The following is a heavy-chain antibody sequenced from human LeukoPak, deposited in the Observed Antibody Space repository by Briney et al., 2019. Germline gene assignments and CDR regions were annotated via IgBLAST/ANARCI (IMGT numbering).Heavy chain of an antibody. CDR2: IYNSGST. J-gene: IGHJ4*02. D-gene: IGHD2-2*01. CDR1: GGSISSDY. CDR3: AKRRCTNCNPFYFDY. Sequence: SETLSLTCTASGGSISSDYWTWIRQPPGKGLEWIGYIYNSGSTNYNPSLKSRVTISLDTSKNQFSLKLSSVTAADTAVYYCAKRRCTNCNPFYFDYWGQGALATVSS. V-gene: IGHV4-59*01.